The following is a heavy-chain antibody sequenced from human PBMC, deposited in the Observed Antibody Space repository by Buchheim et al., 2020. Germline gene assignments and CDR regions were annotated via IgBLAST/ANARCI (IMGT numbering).Heavy chain of an antibody. V-gene: IGHV4-31*03. CDR2: IYYSGST. Sequence: QVQLQESGPGLVKPSQTLSLTCTVSGGSISSVGYYWSWIRQHPGKGLEWIGYIYYSGSTYYTPSLKSRVTISVDTSNNPFSLKLSTVTAADTAVYYCARESRTYYYGMDVWGQGTT. J-gene: IGHJ6*02. CDR1: GGSISSVGYY. CDR3: ARESRTYYYGMDV.